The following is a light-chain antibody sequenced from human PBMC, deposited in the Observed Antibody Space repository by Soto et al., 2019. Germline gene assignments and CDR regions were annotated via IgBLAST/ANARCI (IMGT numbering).Light chain of an antibody. CDR1: SSDVGGYNY. CDR2: DVS. Sequence: QSALTQPASVSGSPGQSITISCTGTSSDVGGYNYVSWYQQHPGKAPKLMIYDVSNRPSGVSNRFSGPKSGNTASLTISGLQDEDEADYYCSSYTSSSTLVFGGGTKLTVL. CDR3: SSYTSSSTLV. J-gene: IGLJ2*01. V-gene: IGLV2-14*01.